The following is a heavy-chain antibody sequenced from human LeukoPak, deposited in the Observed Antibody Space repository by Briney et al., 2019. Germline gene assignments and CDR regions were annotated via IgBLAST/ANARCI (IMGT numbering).Heavy chain of an antibody. CDR3: SRDYRLKHLSCYLDY. CDR1: GFSFSDYY. J-gene: IGHJ4*02. V-gene: IGHV3-11*01. CDR2: ISSSGSTI. D-gene: IGHD2-2*01. Sequence: PGGSLRLSCAASGFSFSDYYMSWIRQAPGKGLEWVSYISSSGSTIYYADSVNGRFTISRDNAKIQQNLHMNSVSAEHPALYYCSRDYRLKHLSCYLDYWGQGTLVSVSS.